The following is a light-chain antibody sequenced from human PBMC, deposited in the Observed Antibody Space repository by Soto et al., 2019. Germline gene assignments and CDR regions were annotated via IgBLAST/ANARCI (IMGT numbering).Light chain of an antibody. Sequence: EIVLTQSPGILSLSAGGGATRSCRASQSVSSKLAWYQQKPGQAPRLLIYDTSTRATGIPARFSGSGSGTEFTLTISSLQSEDLAVYYCQQYSNWPPITFGQGTRLEI. J-gene: IGKJ5*01. CDR3: QQYSNWPPIT. V-gene: IGKV3-15*01. CDR2: DTS. CDR1: QSVSSK.